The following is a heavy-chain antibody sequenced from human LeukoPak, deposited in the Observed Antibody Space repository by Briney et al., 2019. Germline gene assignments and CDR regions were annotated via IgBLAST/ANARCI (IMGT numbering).Heavy chain of an antibody. J-gene: IGHJ4*02. CDR3: ARGGGYYPIDY. D-gene: IGHD2-15*01. V-gene: IGHV3-53*01. Sequence: GGSLRLSCAASGFTVNSNYMNWDRQAPGKGLEWVSVLYSDGRTYYADSVKGRFTISRDTSKNTLYPQVNSLRAEDTAVYYCARGGGYYPIDYWGQGTLVTVSS. CDR2: LYSDGRT. CDR1: GFTVNSNY.